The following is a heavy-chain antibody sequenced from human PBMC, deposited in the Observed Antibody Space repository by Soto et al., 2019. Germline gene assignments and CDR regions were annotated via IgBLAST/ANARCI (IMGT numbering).Heavy chain of an antibody. CDR1: GYTFTSYG. J-gene: IGHJ4*02. CDR3: ARDREEQYYDFWSGYPQGRIFDY. CDR2: ISAYNGNT. D-gene: IGHD3-3*01. Sequence: ASVKVSCKASGYTFTSYGISWVRQAPGQGLEWMGWISAYNGNTNYAQKLQGRVTMTTDTSTSTAYMELRSLRSDDTAVYYCARDREEQYYDFWSGYPQGRIFDYWGQGTLVTVSS. V-gene: IGHV1-18*01.